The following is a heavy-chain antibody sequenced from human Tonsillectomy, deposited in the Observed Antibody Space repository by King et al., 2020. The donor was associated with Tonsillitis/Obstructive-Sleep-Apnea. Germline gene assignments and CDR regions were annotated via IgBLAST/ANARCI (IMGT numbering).Heavy chain of an antibody. CDR1: Y. CDR2: INPNSGVT. D-gene: IGHD5-18*01. J-gene: IGHJ4*02. CDR3: ARDVGGYSYGLFNY. Sequence: YIHWVRQAPGQGLEWMGWINPNSGVTNYAQSFQGRVTMTRDTSISTAYMELSMLTSDDTAMFYCARDVGGYSYGLFNYLGQGTLVTVAS. V-gene: IGHV1-2*02.